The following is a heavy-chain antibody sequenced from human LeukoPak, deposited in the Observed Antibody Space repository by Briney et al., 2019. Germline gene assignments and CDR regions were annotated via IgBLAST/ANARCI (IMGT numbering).Heavy chain of an antibody. D-gene: IGHD3-9*01. CDR1: GYTFTSYG. Sequence: ASVKVSCKASGYTFTSYGISWVRQAPGQGLEWMGWISAYNGNTNYAQKLQGRVTMTTDTFTSTAYMELRSLRSDDTAVYYCARAYYDILTGYYSGMDVWGKGTTVTVSS. CDR2: ISAYNGNT. J-gene: IGHJ6*04. CDR3: ARAYYDILTGYYSGMDV. V-gene: IGHV1-18*04.